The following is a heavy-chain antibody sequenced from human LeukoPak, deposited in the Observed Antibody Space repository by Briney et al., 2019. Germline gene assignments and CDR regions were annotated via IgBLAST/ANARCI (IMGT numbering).Heavy chain of an antibody. CDR1: GYTFTNYG. Sequence: ASVKVSCKASGYTFTNYGISWVRQAPGQGLEWMGWISAYNGHTNYAQKLQGRVTMTTDTSTSTAYMELRSLRSDDTAVYYCARVRDFDWLLGAFDIWGQGTMVTVSS. V-gene: IGHV1-18*01. J-gene: IGHJ3*02. D-gene: IGHD3-9*01. CDR3: ARVRDFDWLLGAFDI. CDR2: ISAYNGHT.